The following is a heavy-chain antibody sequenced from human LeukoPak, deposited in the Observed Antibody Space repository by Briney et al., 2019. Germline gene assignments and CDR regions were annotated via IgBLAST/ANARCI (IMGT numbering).Heavy chain of an antibody. Sequence: SQTLSLTCTASGGSISSGGYYWSRIRQHPGKGLEWIGYIYYSGSTYYNPSLKSRVTISVDTSKNQFSLKLSSVTAADTAVYYCARGRIQLWPKSYYFDYWGQGTLVTVSS. D-gene: IGHD5-18*01. CDR3: ARGRIQLWPKSYYFDY. V-gene: IGHV4-31*03. J-gene: IGHJ4*02. CDR1: GGSISSGGYY. CDR2: IYYSGST.